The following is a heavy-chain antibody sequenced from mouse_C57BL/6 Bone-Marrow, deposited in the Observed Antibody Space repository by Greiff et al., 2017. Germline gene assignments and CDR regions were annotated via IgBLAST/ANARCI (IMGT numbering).Heavy chain of an antibody. V-gene: IGHV2-3*01. CDR2: ICGDGST. CDR3: AIAGTFDY. D-gene: IGHD4-1*01. J-gene: IGHJ2*01. Sequence: VQGVESGPGLVAPSQSLSITCTVSGFSLTSYGVRWVRQPPGKGLEWLGAICGDGSTNYHSALISRMSISKDNSKSQVFLKLNSLQTDDTATYYCAIAGTFDYWGQGTTLTVSS. CDR1: GFSLTSYG.